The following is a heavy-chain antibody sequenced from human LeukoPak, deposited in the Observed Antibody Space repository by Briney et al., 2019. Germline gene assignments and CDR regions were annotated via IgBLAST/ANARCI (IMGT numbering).Heavy chain of an antibody. CDR1: GGSISSYY. CDR3: ARTLWFGELEHFDY. V-gene: IGHV4-4*07. CDR2: IYTSGST. D-gene: IGHD3-10*01. J-gene: IGHJ4*02. Sequence: PSEILSLTCTVSGGSISSYYWSWIRQPAGKGLEWIGRIYTSGSTNYNPSLKSRVTMSVDTSKNQFSLKLSSVTAADTAVYYCARTLWFGELEHFDYWGQGTLVTVSS.